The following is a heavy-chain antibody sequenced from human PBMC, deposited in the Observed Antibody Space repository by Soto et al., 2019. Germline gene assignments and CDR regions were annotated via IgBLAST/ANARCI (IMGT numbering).Heavy chain of an antibody. Sequence: QVQLVQSGAEVKKPGSSVKVSCKASGGTFSNYALTWVRQAPGQGLEWMGGIIPLSGTPNYAQKFQGRVTITADKSTTTVYMELSSLRSEDTAVYYWTRGIQLGSWGQGTLVTVSS. CDR3: TRGIQLGS. J-gene: IGHJ5*02. CDR1: GGTFSNYA. V-gene: IGHV1-69*06. D-gene: IGHD5-18*01. CDR2: IIPLSGTP.